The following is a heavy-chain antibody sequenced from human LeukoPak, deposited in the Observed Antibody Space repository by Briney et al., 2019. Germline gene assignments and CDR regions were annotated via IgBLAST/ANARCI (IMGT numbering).Heavy chain of an antibody. J-gene: IGHJ5*02. CDR1: GGTFSSYA. CDR3: ARVGMATITGWFDP. CDR2: IIPIFGTA. D-gene: IGHD5-24*01. Sequence: SVKVSCKASGGTFSSYAISWARQAPGQGLEWMGGIIPIFGTANYAQKFQGRVTITTDESTSTAYMELSSLRSEDTAVYYCARVGMATITGWFDPWGQGTLVTVSS. V-gene: IGHV1-69*05.